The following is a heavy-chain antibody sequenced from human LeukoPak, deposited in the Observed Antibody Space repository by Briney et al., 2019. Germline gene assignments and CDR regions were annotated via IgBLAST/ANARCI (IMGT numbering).Heavy chain of an antibody. V-gene: IGHV4-4*07. CDR3: ARSAFLVTAPGLYYFDY. CDR2: IFNSGST. D-gene: IGHD6-13*01. CDR1: GGSISSYY. J-gene: IGHJ4*02. Sequence: PSETLSLTCTVSGGSISSYYWSWIRQPGGKGLEWIGHIFNSGSTNYNPSLKGRVTMSVATSKNQFSLHLSSVTAADTAVYYCARSAFLVTAPGLYYFDYWGQGTLVAVSS.